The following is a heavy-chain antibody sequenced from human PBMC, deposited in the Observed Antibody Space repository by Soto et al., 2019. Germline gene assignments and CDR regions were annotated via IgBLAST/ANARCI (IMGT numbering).Heavy chain of an antibody. J-gene: IGHJ6*02. CDR2: IIPIFGTA. Sequence: SVKVSCKASGGTFSSYAISWVRQAPGQGLEWMGGIIPIFGTANYAQKFQGRVTITADESTSTAYMELSSLRSEDTAVYYCAGPRKNYLDYYYGMDVWGQGTTVTVSS. CDR3: AGPRKNYLDYYYGMDV. CDR1: GGTFSSYA. D-gene: IGHD1-7*01. V-gene: IGHV1-69*13.